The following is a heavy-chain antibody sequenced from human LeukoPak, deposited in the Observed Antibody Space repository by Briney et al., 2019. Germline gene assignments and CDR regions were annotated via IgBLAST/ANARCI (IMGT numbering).Heavy chain of an antibody. CDR2: IKQGGSEK. Sequence: GGSLRLSCAASGFTFSSYWMSWVRQTPGKGLEWVANIKQGGSEKSSVDSVKGRFTISRDNSKNTLYLQMGSLRAEDMAVYYCARAYYGDYDFDYWGQGTLVTVSS. D-gene: IGHD4-17*01. CDR1: GFTFSSYW. V-gene: IGHV3-7*01. J-gene: IGHJ4*02. CDR3: ARAYYGDYDFDY.